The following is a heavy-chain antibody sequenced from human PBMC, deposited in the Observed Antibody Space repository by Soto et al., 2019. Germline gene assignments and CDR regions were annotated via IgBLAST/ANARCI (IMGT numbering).Heavy chain of an antibody. V-gene: IGHV3-23*01. CDR3: ARAGIATAAYWGGFAV. CDR1: GFTLSSYA. Sequence: GGSLRLSCVGTGFTLSSYATSWVRQAPEKGLEWVSSISNSGGRTYYADSVKGRFTISRDSSKNTLYLQMSSLRAEDTAIYYCARAGIATAAYWGGFAVWGLGTVVTVSS. D-gene: IGHD6-25*01. CDR2: ISNSGGRT. J-gene: IGHJ3*01.